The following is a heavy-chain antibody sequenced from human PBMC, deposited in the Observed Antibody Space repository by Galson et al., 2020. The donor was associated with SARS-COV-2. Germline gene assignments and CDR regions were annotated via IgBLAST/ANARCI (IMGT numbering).Heavy chain of an antibody. V-gene: IGHV3-30*03. J-gene: IGHJ3*02. CDR2: ISNAGKIH. CDR3: TRDVSGGASDI. CDR1: GFTFSDYY. D-gene: IGHD1-26*01. Sequence: QLGESLKISCAAPGFTFSDYYMSWIRQAPGKGLEWLTVISNAGKIHVYADSVKGRFTISRDNSGNMVFLQIVSLRPDDTALYYCTRDVSGGASDIWGQGTMVTVSS.